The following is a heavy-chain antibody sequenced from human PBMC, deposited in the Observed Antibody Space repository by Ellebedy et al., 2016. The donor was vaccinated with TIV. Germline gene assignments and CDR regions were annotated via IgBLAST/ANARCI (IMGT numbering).Heavy chain of an antibody. CDR2: IYYSADT. CDR1: GDSIRSYY. D-gene: IGHD3-9*01. Sequence: SETLSLXCSVSGDSIRSYYWSWIRQPPGKGLEWIGYIYYSADTNYNPSLKSRVTISVDTSKKQVSLKLSSVTAADTAVYYCARDLRKGGMDVWGRGTTVTVSS. V-gene: IGHV4-59*01. J-gene: IGHJ6*02. CDR3: ARDLRKGGMDV.